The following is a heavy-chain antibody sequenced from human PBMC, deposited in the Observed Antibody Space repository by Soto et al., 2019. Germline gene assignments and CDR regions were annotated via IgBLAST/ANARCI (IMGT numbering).Heavy chain of an antibody. V-gene: IGHV4-59*08. CDR1: GGSISSYY. CDR3: ATYSGDSRYYYYMDV. J-gene: IGHJ6*03. Sequence: SETLSPTCTVSGGSISSYYWSWIRQPPGKGLEWIGYIYYSGSTNYNPSLKSRVTISVDTSKNQFSLKLSSVTAADTAVYYCATYSGDSRYYYYMDVWGKGTTVTVSS. D-gene: IGHD2-15*01. CDR2: IYYSGST.